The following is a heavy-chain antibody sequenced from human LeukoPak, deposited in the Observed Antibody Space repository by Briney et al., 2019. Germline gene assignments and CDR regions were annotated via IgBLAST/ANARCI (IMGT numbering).Heavy chain of an antibody. V-gene: IGHV3-7*01. CDR2: IKQDGSEK. J-gene: IGHJ4*02. D-gene: IGHD3-22*01. Sequence: GGSLRLSCAASGFTFSNYWMTWVRQAPGKGLGWVANIKQDGSEKYYVDSVKGRFTISRDNAKNSLYLQMNSLRAEDTAVYYCARDYYDSSGYSSDYWGQGTLVTVSS. CDR1: GFTFSNYW. CDR3: ARDYYDSSGYSSDY.